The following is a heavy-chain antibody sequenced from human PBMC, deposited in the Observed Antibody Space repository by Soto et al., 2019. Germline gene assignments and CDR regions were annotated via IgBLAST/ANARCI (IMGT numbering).Heavy chain of an antibody. CDR1: GGSVNSPNW. CDR2: MHHSGSS. Sequence: QVQLQQSGPGLVEPSGTLSLTCAVSGGSVNSPNWWNWVRQPPETGLEWIGVMHHSGSSNYNPSLKTRLTLSVDKSNNELSMNLDSVTAADAAIYYCGRANSSGSPIDSWGQGILVTVSS. CDR3: GRANSSGSPIDS. V-gene: IGHV4-4*02. D-gene: IGHD6-19*01. J-gene: IGHJ4*02.